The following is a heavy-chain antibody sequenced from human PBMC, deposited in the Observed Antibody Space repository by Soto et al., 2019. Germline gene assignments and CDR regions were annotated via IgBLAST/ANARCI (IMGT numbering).Heavy chain of an antibody. D-gene: IGHD3-22*01. CDR1: GGSISGLNW. J-gene: IGHJ4*02. CDR3: TRLIYDSRLNYFYFDL. CDR2: VFHSGDT. Sequence: QVHLQESGPGLVKPSGTLSLTCVVSGGSISGLNWWSWVRQAPGKGLEWIGEVFHSGDTTYSPSLRSRVTISVDKSKNQFSLNLNSVTAADTAVYYCTRLIYDSRLNYFYFDLWGQGALVTVSS. V-gene: IGHV4-4*02.